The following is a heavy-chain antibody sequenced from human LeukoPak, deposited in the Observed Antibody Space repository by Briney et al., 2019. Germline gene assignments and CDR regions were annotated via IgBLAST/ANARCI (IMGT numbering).Heavy chain of an antibody. V-gene: IGHV3-33*06. J-gene: IGHJ5*02. CDR3: AKEWSTNWFDP. Sequence: GGSLRLSCAASGFTFSSYGMHWVRQAPGKGLEWVAVIWYDGSNKYYADSVKGRFTISRDNSKNTLYLQMNSLRAEDTAVYYCAKEWSTNWFDPWGQGTLVTVSS. D-gene: IGHD2/OR15-2a*01. CDR1: GFTFSSYG. CDR2: IWYDGSNK.